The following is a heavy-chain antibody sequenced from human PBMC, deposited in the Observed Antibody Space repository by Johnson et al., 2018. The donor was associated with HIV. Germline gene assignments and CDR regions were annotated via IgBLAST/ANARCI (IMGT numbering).Heavy chain of an antibody. CDR2: IYSGGSK. Sequence: VQLVESGGGVARPGGSLRLSCEASGFTVSSYYMNWVRQAPGKGLEWVSVIYSGGSKYYADSVKGRFTISRDNSKNTLYLQMNTPRAEDTAVYYCGGVGRTGSAFDMWGLGTMVTVSS. D-gene: IGHD2-15*01. J-gene: IGHJ3*02. CDR3: GGVGRTGSAFDM. V-gene: IGHV3-66*02. CDR1: GFTVSSYY.